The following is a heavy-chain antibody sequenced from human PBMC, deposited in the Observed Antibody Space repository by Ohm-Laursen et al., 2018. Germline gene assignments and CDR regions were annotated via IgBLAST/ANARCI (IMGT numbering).Heavy chain of an antibody. V-gene: IGHV4-34*01. CDR1: GGSFSGYY. CDR3: ARLGRGRAFDI. J-gene: IGHJ3*02. Sequence: SDTLSLTCAVYGGSFSGYYWSWIRQPPGKGLEWIGEINHSGSTNYNPSLKSRVTISVDTSKNQFSLKLSSVTAADTAVYYCARLGRGRAFDIWGQGTMVTVSS. CDR2: INHSGST.